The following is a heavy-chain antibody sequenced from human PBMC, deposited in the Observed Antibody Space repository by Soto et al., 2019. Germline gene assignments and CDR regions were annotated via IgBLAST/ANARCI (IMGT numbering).Heavy chain of an antibody. CDR3: ARIAAAGTSYYYYGMDV. Sequence: QVQLVQSGAEVKKPGSSVKVSCKASGGTFSSYAISWVRQAPGQGLEWMGGIIPIFGTANYAQKFQGRVTIAADESTSTAYMELSSLRSEDTAVYYCARIAAAGTSYYYYGMDVWGQGTTVTVSS. CDR1: GGTFSSYA. D-gene: IGHD6-13*01. CDR2: IIPIFGTA. V-gene: IGHV1-69*01. J-gene: IGHJ6*02.